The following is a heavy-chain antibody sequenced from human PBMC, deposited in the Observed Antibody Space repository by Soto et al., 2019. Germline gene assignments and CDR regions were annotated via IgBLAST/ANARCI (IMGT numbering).Heavy chain of an antibody. Sequence: QVQLVESGGGVLQPGMSLRLSCAASGFTFSNYGMHWVRQAPAKGLEWVAVISNDGSNKYYADSVKGRFTISRENSKDTLYLQMKSPSPDDTAVYYCAKDQVDSGAYSNWFAPWGQGTLVTVSS. D-gene: IGHD3-22*01. CDR2: ISNDGSNK. J-gene: IGHJ5*02. CDR3: AKDQVDSGAYSNWFAP. V-gene: IGHV3-30*18. CDR1: GFTFSNYG.